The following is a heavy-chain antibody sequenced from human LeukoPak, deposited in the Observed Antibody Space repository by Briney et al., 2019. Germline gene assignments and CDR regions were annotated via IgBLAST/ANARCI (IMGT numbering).Heavy chain of an antibody. Sequence: TSETLSLTCAVYGGSFSGYCWSWIRQPPGKGLEWIGEINHSGSTNHNPSLKSRVTISIDTSKNQFSLKLSSVTAADTAVYYCARGPLRWYDYWGQGTLVTVSS. CDR3: ARGPLRWYDY. CDR1: GGSFSGYC. V-gene: IGHV4-34*01. D-gene: IGHD4-23*01. J-gene: IGHJ4*02. CDR2: INHSGST.